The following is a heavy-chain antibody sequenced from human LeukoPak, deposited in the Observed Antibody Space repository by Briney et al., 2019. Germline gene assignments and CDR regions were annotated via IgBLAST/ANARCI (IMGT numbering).Heavy chain of an antibody. CDR2: IYYSGST. Sequence: KPSETLSLTCTVSGGSISSYYWSWLRQPPGKGLEWIGYIYYSGSTNYNTSLKSRVTISVDTSKNQFSLKLSSVTAADTAVYYCARGKWLPAQTYYYYYMDVWGKGTTVTVSS. CDR3: ARGKWLPAQTYYYYYMDV. D-gene: IGHD6-19*01. CDR1: GGSISSYY. J-gene: IGHJ6*03. V-gene: IGHV4-59*01.